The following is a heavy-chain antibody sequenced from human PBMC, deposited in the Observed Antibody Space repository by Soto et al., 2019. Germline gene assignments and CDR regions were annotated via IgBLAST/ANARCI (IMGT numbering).Heavy chain of an antibody. CDR1: GDSISSTNYF. D-gene: IGHD3-9*01. J-gene: IGHJ3*01. CDR3: ASHYDVLTGYDVFDV. Sequence: QLQLQESGPGLVKPSETLSLTCTVSGDSISSTNYFWGWIRQPPGKGLEWIGSIYYDGNTYYTPSLKSRVTISVDTSKIQFSLKLSSVTAADTAVYYCASHYDVLTGYDVFDVWGQGTMVTVSS. CDR2: IYYDGNT. V-gene: IGHV4-39*01.